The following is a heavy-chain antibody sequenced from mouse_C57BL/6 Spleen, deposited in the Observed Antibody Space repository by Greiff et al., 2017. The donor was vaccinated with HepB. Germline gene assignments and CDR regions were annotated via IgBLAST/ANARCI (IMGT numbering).Heavy chain of an antibody. Sequence: QVQLKQPGAELVKPGASVKLSCKASGYTFTSYWMHWVKQRPGQGLEWIGMIHPNSGSTNYNEKFKSKATLTVDKSSSTAYMQLSSLTSEDSAVYYCARGWYYAMDYWGQGTSVTVSS. J-gene: IGHJ4*01. CDR2: IHPNSGST. CDR1: GYTFTSYW. CDR3: ARGWYYAMDY. D-gene: IGHD3-3*01. V-gene: IGHV1-64*01.